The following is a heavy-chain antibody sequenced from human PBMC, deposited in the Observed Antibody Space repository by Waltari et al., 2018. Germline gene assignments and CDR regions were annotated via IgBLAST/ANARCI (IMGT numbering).Heavy chain of an antibody. CDR2: LIPIFGTA. CDR1: GGPFSSYA. Sequence: QVQLVQSGAEVKKPGSSVKVSCKASGGPFSSYAISCVRHAAGHWLEWMGGLIPIFGTANDAQKFQGRGTITADESTSTAYMELSSLRSEDTAVYYCARIKRDFGVVIIENWFDPWGQGTLVTVSS. V-gene: IGHV1-69*01. J-gene: IGHJ5*02. D-gene: IGHD3-3*01. CDR3: ARIKRDFGVVIIENWFDP.